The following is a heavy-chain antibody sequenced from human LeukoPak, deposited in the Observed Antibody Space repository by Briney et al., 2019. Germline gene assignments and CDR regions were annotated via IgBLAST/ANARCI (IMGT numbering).Heavy chain of an antibody. V-gene: IGHV3-66*01. CDR1: GFTVSSNY. D-gene: IGHD3-16*02. CDR3: AREAYDYVWGSYRPFDY. Sequence: GGSLRLSCAASGFTVSSNYMSWVRQAPGKGLGWVSVIYSGGSTYYADSVKGRFTISRDNSKNTLYLQMNSLRAEDTAVYYCAREAYDYVWGSYRPFDYWGQGTLVTVSS. CDR2: IYSGGST. J-gene: IGHJ4*02.